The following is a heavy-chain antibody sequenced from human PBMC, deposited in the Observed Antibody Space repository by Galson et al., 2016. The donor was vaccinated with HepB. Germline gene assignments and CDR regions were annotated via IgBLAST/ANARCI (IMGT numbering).Heavy chain of an antibody. D-gene: IGHD6-13*01. CDR2: IKEDGSEK. Sequence: SLRLSCAASGFTFSSYWMTWVRQAPGKGLEWVANIKEDGSEKYYVDSVKGRFTISRANAKNSLYVQMNSLRAEDTAVYYCARISSSQDYFDYWGQGTLVTVSS. J-gene: IGHJ4*02. V-gene: IGHV3-7*01. CDR3: ARISSSQDYFDY. CDR1: GFTFSSYW.